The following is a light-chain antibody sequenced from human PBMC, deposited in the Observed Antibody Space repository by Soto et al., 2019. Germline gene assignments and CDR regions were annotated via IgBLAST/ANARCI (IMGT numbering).Light chain of an antibody. CDR1: QGISNY. J-gene: IGKJ1*01. Sequence: DIQMTQSPSSLSASVGDRVTINCRASQGISNYLAWYQQKPGKVTKLLIYAASTLQSGVPSRFSGSGSGTDFTLFISSLQPEDVATYYCQKYNSAPRTFGQGTKVDIK. CDR3: QKYNSAPRT. V-gene: IGKV1-27*01. CDR2: AAS.